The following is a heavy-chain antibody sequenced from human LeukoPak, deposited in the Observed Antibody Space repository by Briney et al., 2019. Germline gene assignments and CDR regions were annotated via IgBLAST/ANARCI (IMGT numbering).Heavy chain of an antibody. V-gene: IGHV1-24*01. J-gene: IGHJ4*02. CDR1: GYTLTELS. CDR3: ATGGSGISAYDYVWGSYRF. D-gene: IGHD3-16*02. CDR2: FDPEDGET. Sequence: ASVKVSCKVSGYTLTELSMHWVRQAPGKGLEWMGGFDPEDGETIYAQEFQGRVTMTEDTSTDTAYMELSSLRSEDTAVYYCATGGSGISAYDYVWGSYRFWGQGTLVTVSS.